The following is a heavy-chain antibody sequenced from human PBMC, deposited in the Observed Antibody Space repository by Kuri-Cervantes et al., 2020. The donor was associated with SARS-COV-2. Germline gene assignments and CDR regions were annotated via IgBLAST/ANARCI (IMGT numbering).Heavy chain of an antibody. D-gene: IGHD2-15*01. V-gene: IGHV3-33*08. CDR2: IWYDGSNK. CDR3: ARGYVNCSGGSCYSIHYYYGMDV. J-gene: IGHJ6*02. Sequence: GGSLRLSCAAFGFTVSSTSMTWVRQAPGKGLEWVAVIWYDGSNKYYADSVKGRFTISRDNSKNTLYLQMNSLRAEDTAVYYCARGYVNCSGGSCYSIHYYYGMDVWGQGTTVTVSS. CDR1: GFTVSSTS.